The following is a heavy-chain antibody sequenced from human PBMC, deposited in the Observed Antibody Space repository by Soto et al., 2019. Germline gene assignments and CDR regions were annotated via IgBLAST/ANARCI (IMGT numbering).Heavy chain of an antibody. CDR3: ARQWGGYYDSSGYYGFDAFDI. D-gene: IGHD3-22*01. CDR1: GYSFTSYW. Sequence: PGESLKISCNGSGYSFTSYWIGWVRQMPGKGLEWMGIIYPGDSDTRYSPSFQGQVTISADKSISTAYLQWSSLKASDTAMYYCARQWGGYYDSSGYYGFDAFDIWGQGTMVTVSS. J-gene: IGHJ3*02. CDR2: IYPGDSDT. V-gene: IGHV5-51*01.